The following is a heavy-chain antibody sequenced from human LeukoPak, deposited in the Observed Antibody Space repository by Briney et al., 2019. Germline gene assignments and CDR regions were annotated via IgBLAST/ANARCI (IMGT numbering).Heavy chain of an antibody. D-gene: IGHD6-19*01. J-gene: IGHJ6*02. CDR3: ASLAVAEAYDYYYYYGMDV. CDR1: GGSLSGYY. Sequence: SETLSLTCAVYGGSLSGYYWSWLRQAPGKGLEWIGEIVHFGRTNYNPSLKSRVALSVDTSKNQFSLRLTSVTAADTAVYYCASLAVAEAYDYYYYYGMDVWGQGTTVTVSS. V-gene: IGHV4-34*12. CDR2: IVHFGRT.